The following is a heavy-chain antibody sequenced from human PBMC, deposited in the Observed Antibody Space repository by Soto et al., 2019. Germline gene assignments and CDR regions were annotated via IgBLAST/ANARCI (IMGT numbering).Heavy chain of an antibody. V-gene: IGHV1-69-2*01. D-gene: IGHD6-6*01. CDR1: GYIFTNYY. CDR3: ATASSIGGRLWYFDL. J-gene: IGHJ2*01. CDR2: LDPEDGET. Sequence: EVQLVQSGAEVKKPGATVKISCKVSGYIFTNYYVYWVQQAPGKGLEWMGFLDPEDGETMYAEKFQGRITITADTSTEIAYMELSSLRSEDTAVYYCATASSIGGRLWYFDLWGRGTLVTVSS.